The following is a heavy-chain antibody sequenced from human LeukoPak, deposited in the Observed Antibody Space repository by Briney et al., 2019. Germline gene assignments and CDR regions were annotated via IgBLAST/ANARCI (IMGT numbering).Heavy chain of an antibody. CDR3: ARENRGDFWSGYSGYYFDY. CDR1: GFTFSSYW. D-gene: IGHD3-3*01. Sequence: GGSLRLSCAASGFTFSSYWMSWVRQAPGKGLEWVANIKQDGSEKYHVDSVKGRFTISRDNAKNSLYLQMNSLRAEDTAVYYCARENRGDFWSGYSGYYFDYWGQGTLVTVSS. CDR2: IKQDGSEK. J-gene: IGHJ4*02. V-gene: IGHV3-7*03.